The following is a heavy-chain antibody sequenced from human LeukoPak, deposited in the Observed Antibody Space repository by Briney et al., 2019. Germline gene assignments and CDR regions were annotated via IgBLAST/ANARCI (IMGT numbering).Heavy chain of an antibody. CDR3: AKGGYASMARFDY. CDR1: GFTFSSYA. Sequence: GGSLRLSCAASGFTFSSYAMSWVRQAPGKGLEWDSAISGSGGSTYYADSVKGRFTISRDNSKNTLYLQMNSLRAEDTAVYYCAKGGYASMARFDYWGQGTLVTVSS. CDR2: ISGSGGST. V-gene: IGHV3-23*01. D-gene: IGHD2-2*01. J-gene: IGHJ4*02.